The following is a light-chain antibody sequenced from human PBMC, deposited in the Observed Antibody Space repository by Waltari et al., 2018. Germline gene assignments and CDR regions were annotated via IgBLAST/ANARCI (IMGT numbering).Light chain of an antibody. J-gene: IGLJ3*02. CDR1: SLRRYY. Sequence: SSELTQDPTMSVALGQTVSITCQRDSLRRYYASWYQQRPGQAPILILYVNNNRPSGVPDRFSGTTSGNTASLTITGAQAEDEADYYCLSRDTTSTRVFGGGTRLTV. V-gene: IGLV3-19*01. CDR3: LSRDTTSTRV. CDR2: VNN.